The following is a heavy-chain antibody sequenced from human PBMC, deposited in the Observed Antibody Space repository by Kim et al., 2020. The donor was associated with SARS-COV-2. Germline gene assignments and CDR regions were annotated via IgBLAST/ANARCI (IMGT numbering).Heavy chain of an antibody. CDR1: GYTFTSYD. V-gene: IGHV1-8*01. J-gene: IGHJ6*02. CDR2: MNPNSGNT. CDR3: ARVRDYYGSGSCYRYYYYGMDV. D-gene: IGHD3-10*01. Sequence: ASVKVSCKASGYTFTSYDINWVRQATGQGLEWMGWMNPNSGNTGYAQKFQGRVTMTRNTSISTAYMELSSLRSEDTAVYYCARVRDYYGSGSCYRYYYYGMDVWGQGTTVTVSS.